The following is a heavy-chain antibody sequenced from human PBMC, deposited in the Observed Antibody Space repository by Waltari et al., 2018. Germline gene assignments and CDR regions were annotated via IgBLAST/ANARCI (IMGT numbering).Heavy chain of an antibody. CDR3: AKARGSSSAFDI. CDR1: GLTFDAYA. J-gene: IGHJ3*02. Sequence: EVQLVESGGGLVQPGRSLRLSCAASGLTFDAYAMHWVRQAPGKGLEWVSGISWNSGSIGYADSVKGRFTISRDNAKNSLYLQMNSLRAEDTALYYCAKARGSSSAFDIWGQGTMVTVSS. V-gene: IGHV3-9*01. CDR2: ISWNSGSI. D-gene: IGHD6-6*01.